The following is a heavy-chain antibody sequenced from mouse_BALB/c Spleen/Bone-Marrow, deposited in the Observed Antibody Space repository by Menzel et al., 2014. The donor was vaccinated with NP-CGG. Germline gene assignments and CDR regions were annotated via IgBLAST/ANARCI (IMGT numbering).Heavy chain of an antibody. CDR1: GFTFXSYG. Sequence: EVKVVESGGGLVKPGGSLKLSCTASGFTFXSYGMSWVRQTPEKRLEWVATISGGGSYRYYPDSVQGRITISRDNAKNNLYLQMSSLRSEDTALYYCATQNSDYWGQGTTLTVSS. J-gene: IGHJ2*01. CDR2: ISGGGSYR. CDR3: ATQNSDY. V-gene: IGHV5-9-2*01.